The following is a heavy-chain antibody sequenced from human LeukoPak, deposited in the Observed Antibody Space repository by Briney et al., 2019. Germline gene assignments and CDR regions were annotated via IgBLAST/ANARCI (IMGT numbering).Heavy chain of an antibody. CDR3: ARTYYYGSGSPIYYFDY. V-gene: IGHV4-59*08. Sequence: SETLSLTCTVSGGSISSYYWSWIRQPPGKGLEWIGYIYYSGSTNYNPSLKSRVTISVDTSKNQFSLKLSSVTAADTAVYYCARTYYYGSGSPIYYFDYWGQGTLVTVS. J-gene: IGHJ4*02. D-gene: IGHD3-10*01. CDR2: IYYSGST. CDR1: GGSISSYY.